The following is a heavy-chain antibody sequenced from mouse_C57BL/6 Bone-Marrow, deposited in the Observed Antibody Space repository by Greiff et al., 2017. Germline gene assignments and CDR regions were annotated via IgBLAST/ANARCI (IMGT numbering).Heavy chain of an antibody. J-gene: IGHJ2*01. CDR2: INPNNGGT. D-gene: IGHD1-1*01. Sequence: VQLQQSGPELVKPGASVKIPCKASGYTFTDYNMDWVKQSHGKSLEWIGDINPNNGGTIYNQKFKGKATLTVDKSSSTAYMELRSLTSEDTAVYYCARRGLFYGSSLYYFDYWGQGTTLTVSS. V-gene: IGHV1-18*01. CDR3: ARRGLFYGSSLYYFDY. CDR1: GYTFTDYN.